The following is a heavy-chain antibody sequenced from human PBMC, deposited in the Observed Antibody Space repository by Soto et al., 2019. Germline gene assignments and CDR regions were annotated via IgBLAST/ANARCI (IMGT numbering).Heavy chain of an antibody. CDR3: ARVGYCSGGNCQSYNWFDP. V-gene: IGHV3-48*02. CDR1: GFTFTTYG. J-gene: IGHJ5*02. CDR2: ISYSSKTI. Sequence: EVQLVESGGGLVQPGGSLRLSCAASGFTFTTYGMNWVRQAPGKGLEWVSYISYSSKTIYYADSVKGRFTISRDNVQNSLFLQMNSLTDEDTAVYYCARVGYCSGGNCQSYNWFDPWGQGTLVTVSS. D-gene: IGHD2-15*01.